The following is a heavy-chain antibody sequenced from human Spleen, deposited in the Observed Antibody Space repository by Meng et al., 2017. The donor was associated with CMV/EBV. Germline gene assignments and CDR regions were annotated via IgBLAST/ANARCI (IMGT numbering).Heavy chain of an antibody. Sequence: ASVKVSCKASGYTFTGYYMHWVRQAPGQGLEWMGWINPNSGGTNYAQKFQGRVTMTRDTSISTAYMELRRLRSDDTAVYYCARVRGGEYQLLYGLSFDYWGQGTLVTVSS. CDR3: ARVRGGEYQLLYGLSFDY. J-gene: IGHJ4*02. CDR2: INPNSGGT. CDR1: GYTFTGYY. V-gene: IGHV1-2*02. D-gene: IGHD2-2*02.